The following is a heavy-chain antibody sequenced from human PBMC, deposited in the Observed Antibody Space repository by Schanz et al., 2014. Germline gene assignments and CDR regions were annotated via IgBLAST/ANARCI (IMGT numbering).Heavy chain of an antibody. CDR2: ISGGGGTT. CDR1: GFNFSDYA. CDR3: ARDRRNADLDY. V-gene: IGHV3-23*01. Sequence: EVQLLESGGGLVKPGGSLRLSCAASGFNFSDYAMCWVRQAPGKGLEWVSAISGGGGTTYYTDSVKGRFTISRDNSKNTLYLQMNSLRAEDTAIYYCARDRRNADLDYWGQGTLVTVSS. D-gene: IGHD1-1*01. J-gene: IGHJ4*02.